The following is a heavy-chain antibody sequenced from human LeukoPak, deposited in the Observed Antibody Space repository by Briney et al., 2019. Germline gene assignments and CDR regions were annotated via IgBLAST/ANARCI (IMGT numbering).Heavy chain of an antibody. D-gene: IGHD2-15*01. V-gene: IGHV4-59*01. J-gene: IGHJ6*03. Sequence: SETLSLTCTVSGGSISSYYWSWIRQPPGKGLEWIGYIYYSGSTNYNPSLKSRVTMSVDTSKNQFSLKLSSVTAADTAVYYCARVFPLYSSTYYYYMDVWGKGTTVTVSS. CDR1: GGSISSYY. CDR2: IYYSGST. CDR3: ARVFPLYSSTYYYYMDV.